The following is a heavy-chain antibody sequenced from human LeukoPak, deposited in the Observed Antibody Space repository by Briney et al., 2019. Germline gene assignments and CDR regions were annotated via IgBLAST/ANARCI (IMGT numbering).Heavy chain of an antibody. Sequence: ASVKVSCKASGGIFSNYAVSWVRQAPGQGLEWMGGIIPAFGTANYAQNFQGRVTITADESTSTAYMEVSSLRSEDTAVYYCARVLVSRSSGGSGYDYPTYFDIWGQGTLVTVSS. CDR2: IIPAFGTA. V-gene: IGHV1-69*13. CDR1: GGIFSNYA. D-gene: IGHD3-22*01. J-gene: IGHJ4*02. CDR3: ARVLVSRSSGGSGYDYPTYFDI.